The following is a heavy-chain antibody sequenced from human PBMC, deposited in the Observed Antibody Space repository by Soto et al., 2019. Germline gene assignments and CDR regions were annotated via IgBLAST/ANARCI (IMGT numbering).Heavy chain of an antibody. D-gene: IGHD3-10*01. CDR3: ARRYYGSGSYYYYYYMDV. V-gene: IGHV1-69*13. CDR2: IIPIFGTA. J-gene: IGHJ6*03. Sequence: SVKVSCKASGGTFSSYAISWVRQAPGQGLEWMGGIIPIFGTANYAQKFQGRVTITADESTSTAYMELRSLRSDDTAVYYCARRYYGSGSYYYYYYMDVWGKGTTVTVSS. CDR1: GGTFSSYA.